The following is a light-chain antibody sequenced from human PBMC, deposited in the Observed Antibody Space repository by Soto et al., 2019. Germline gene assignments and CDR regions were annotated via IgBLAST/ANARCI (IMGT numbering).Light chain of an antibody. V-gene: IGKV3-15*01. CDR2: GAS. J-gene: IGKJ3*01. CDR3: KQYNNLPCHIP. Sequence: EIVMTQSPATLSVAPGERATLSCRASHSLSSNLSWYQQKPGQAPRLLIYGASNRATGIPARFSGSGSGTQFTLTIRSLQSEDFAVYYCKQYNNLPCHIPFAPGTKVYI. CDR1: HSLSSN.